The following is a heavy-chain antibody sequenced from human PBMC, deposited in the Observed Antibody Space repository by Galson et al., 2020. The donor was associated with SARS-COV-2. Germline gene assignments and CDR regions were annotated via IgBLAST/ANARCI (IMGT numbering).Heavy chain of an antibody. CDR3: ASHNYYDISGYHMDPTDY. CDR2: IHYSGST. V-gene: IGHV4-59*08. Sequence: ASETLSLTCTVSGGPISSYYWSWVRQPPGKGLEWIGYIHYSGSTNYNPSLKSRATISVDTSKNQFSLKLSSVTAADTAVYYCASHNYYDISGYHMDPTDYWGQGTLVTVSS. J-gene: IGHJ4*02. CDR1: GGPISSYY. D-gene: IGHD3-22*01.